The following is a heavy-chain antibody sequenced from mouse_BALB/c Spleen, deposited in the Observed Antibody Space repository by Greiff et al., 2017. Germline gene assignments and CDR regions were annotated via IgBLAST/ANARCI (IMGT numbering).Heavy chain of an antibody. CDR2: IRNKANGYTT. CDR1: GFTFTDYY. CDR3: AREGTKFAY. D-gene: IGHD3-3*01. J-gene: IGHJ3*01. V-gene: IGHV7-3*02. Sequence: EVQVVESGGGLVQPGGSLRLSCATSGFTFTDYYMSWVRQPPGKALEWLGFIRNKANGYTTEYSASVKGRFTISRDNSQSILYLQMNTLRAEDSATYYCAREGTKFAYWGQGTLVTVSA.